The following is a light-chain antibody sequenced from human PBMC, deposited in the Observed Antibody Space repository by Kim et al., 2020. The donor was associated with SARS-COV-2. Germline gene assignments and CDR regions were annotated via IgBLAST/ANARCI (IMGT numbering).Light chain of an antibody. CDR1: QSVGSN. J-gene: IGKJ4*01. CDR2: GAS. CDR3: QQYNNWPPLT. Sequence: SPGERATLSCRASQSVGSNLAWYQQKPGQAPRLLIYGASTRATGIPARFSGSGSGTEFTLTISSLQSEDSAVYFCQQYNNWPPLTFGGGTKVDIK. V-gene: IGKV3-15*01.